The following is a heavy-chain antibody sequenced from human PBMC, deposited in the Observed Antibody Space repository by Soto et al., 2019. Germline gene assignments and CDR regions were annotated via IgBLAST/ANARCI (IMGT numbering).Heavy chain of an antibody. CDR1: VGNVCRYW. D-gene: IGHD3-22*01. V-gene: IGHV5-51*01. Sequence: GGALKSSAEGCVGNVCRYWGASVRQKPGKGLEWMGIIYPGDSDTRYSPSFQGQVTISADKSISTAYLQWSSLKASDTAMYYCARRGDYYDSSGHGFDPWGQGTLVTVSS. CDR3: ARRGDYYDSSGHGFDP. J-gene: IGHJ5*02. CDR2: IYPGDSDT.